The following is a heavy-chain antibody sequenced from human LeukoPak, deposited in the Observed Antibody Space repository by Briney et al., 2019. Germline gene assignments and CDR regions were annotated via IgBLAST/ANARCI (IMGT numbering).Heavy chain of an antibody. D-gene: IGHD1-26*01. Sequence: GASVKVSCKASGYTFTNYGISWVRQAPGKGLEWMGLVDPEDGETIYAEKFQGRVTITADTSTDTAYMELSSLRSEDTAVYYCANMISFSGSRTDLFDYWGQGTLVAVSS. CDR2: VDPEDGET. V-gene: IGHV1-69-2*01. CDR3: ANMISFSGSRTDLFDY. J-gene: IGHJ4*02. CDR1: GYTFTNYG.